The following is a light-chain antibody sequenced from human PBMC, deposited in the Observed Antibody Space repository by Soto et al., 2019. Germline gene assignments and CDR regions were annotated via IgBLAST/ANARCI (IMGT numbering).Light chain of an antibody. CDR2: DIT. Sequence: QSALRQPASVSGSPGPTITISCTGTSTDGGGYNAVTWYQQHTGKAPKLHIYDITHRPSGVSDRFSASKSGSTASLTISGLQAEDEADYYCNSFRVSHLDVFGTGTKVTVL. CDR3: NSFRVSHLDV. J-gene: IGLJ1*01. CDR1: STDGGGYNA. V-gene: IGLV2-14*03.